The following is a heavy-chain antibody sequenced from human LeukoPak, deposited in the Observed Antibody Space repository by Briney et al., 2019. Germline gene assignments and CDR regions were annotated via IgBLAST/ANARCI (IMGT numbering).Heavy chain of an antibody. V-gene: IGHV3-30-3*01. J-gene: IGHJ4*02. Sequence: GRALRLSLAASGFIFSNYAMYWVRQAPGKGLEWVAVISYDGSNKYYADSVKGRFTISRDNSKNTLFLQMNSLRTEDTAVYYCARGLRDSGGWYHVDYWGQGTLVTVSS. CDR1: GFIFSNYA. D-gene: IGHD6-19*01. CDR3: ARGLRDSGGWYHVDY. CDR2: ISYDGSNK.